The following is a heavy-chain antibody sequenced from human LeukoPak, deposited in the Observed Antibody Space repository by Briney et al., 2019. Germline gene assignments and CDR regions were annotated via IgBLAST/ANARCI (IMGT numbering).Heavy chain of an antibody. CDR2: INSSGGST. CDR3: ARFAVHRRLTVAGQFGLDY. V-gene: IGHV1-46*01. J-gene: IGHJ4*02. Sequence: ASVKVSCKASGYIFTSYNMYWVRQAPGQGLEWMGIINSSGGSTNYAQKFQGRVTMTRDTSTSTVYMELSSLRSEDTAVYYSARFAVHRRLTVAGQFGLDYWGQGTLVTVSS. D-gene: IGHD6-19*01. CDR1: GYIFTSYN.